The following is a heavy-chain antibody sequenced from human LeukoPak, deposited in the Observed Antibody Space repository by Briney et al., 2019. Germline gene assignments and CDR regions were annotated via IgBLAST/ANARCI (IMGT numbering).Heavy chain of an antibody. D-gene: IGHD1/OR15-1a*01. CDR3: ARGNPFPYNWNRGYYFDY. CDR1: GYTFTSYY. CDR2: INPSGGST. J-gene: IGHJ4*02. V-gene: IGHV1-46*01. Sequence: ASVKVSCKASGYTFTSYYMHWVRQAPGQGLEWMGIINPSGGSTSYAQKFQGRVTMTRDTSTSTVYMELSSLRSEDTAVYYCARGNPFPYNWNRGYYFDYWGQGTLVTVSS.